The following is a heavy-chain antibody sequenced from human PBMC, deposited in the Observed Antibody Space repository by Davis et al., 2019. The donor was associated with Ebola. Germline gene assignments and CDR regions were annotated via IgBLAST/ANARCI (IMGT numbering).Heavy chain of an antibody. CDR3: AKYVWNSVGFDI. V-gene: IGHV4-4*03. CDR2: IYHSGNT. CDR1: GGSISSSNW. Sequence: PPETLSLTCAVYGGSISSSNWWRWVCQPPGKGMEWIGEIYHSGNTNYNPSLKSRVTISVDTSKNQFSLKLSSVTAADTAVYYCAKYVWNSVGFDIWGQGTMVTVSS. D-gene: IGHD1-7*01. J-gene: IGHJ3*02.